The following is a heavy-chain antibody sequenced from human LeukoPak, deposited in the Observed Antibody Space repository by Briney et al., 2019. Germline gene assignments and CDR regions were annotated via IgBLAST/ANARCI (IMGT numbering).Heavy chain of an antibody. CDR2: ISYDGSNK. Sequence: GGSLRLSCAASGFTFSSYAMHWVRQAPGKGLEWVAVISYDGSNKYYADSVKGRFTISRDNSKNTLYLQMNSLRAEDTAVYYCARADYDGYLDYWGQGTLVTVSS. CDR3: ARADYDGYLDY. D-gene: IGHD4-17*01. CDR1: GFTFSSYA. J-gene: IGHJ4*02. V-gene: IGHV3-30-3*01.